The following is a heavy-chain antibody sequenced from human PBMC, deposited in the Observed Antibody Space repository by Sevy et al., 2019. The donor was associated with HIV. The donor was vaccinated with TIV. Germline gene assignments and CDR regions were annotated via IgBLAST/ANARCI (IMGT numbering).Heavy chain of an antibody. Sequence: GGSLRLSCAASGFRFSSYEMNWVRQAPGKGLEWVASISNSGTKIYYSDSVRGRFTISRDTAKNSLYLQMNSLRAEDTAVYYCARDLPPSATTVAHFDYWGQGTLVTVSS. CDR1: GFRFSSYE. CDR3: ARDLPPSATTVAHFDY. J-gene: IGHJ4*02. V-gene: IGHV3-48*03. CDR2: ISNSGTKI. D-gene: IGHD4-17*01.